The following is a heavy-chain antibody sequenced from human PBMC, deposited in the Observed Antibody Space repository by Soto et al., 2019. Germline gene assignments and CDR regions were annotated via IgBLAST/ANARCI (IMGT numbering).Heavy chain of an antibody. D-gene: IGHD2-15*01. CDR2: FYYSGST. Sequence: PSETLSLTCTVSGGSVSSGSYYWSWIRQPPGKGLEWIGYFYYSGSTNYNPSLKSRVTISVDTSKNQFSLKLSSVTAAYTAAYACARGKQNSGDFMGWWLXLGVPYYFDYWGQGTLVTVSS. CDR1: GGSVSSGSYY. V-gene: IGHV4-61*01. CDR3: ARGKQNSGDFMGWWLXLGVPYYFDY. J-gene: IGHJ4*02.